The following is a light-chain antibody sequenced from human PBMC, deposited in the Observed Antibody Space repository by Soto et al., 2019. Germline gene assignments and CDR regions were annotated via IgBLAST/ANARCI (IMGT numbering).Light chain of an antibody. V-gene: IGLV2-14*01. CDR1: SSDVGGYNY. J-gene: IGLJ2*01. CDR3: SSATSSDTLL. Sequence: QSALTQPASVSGSPGQSITISCTGTSSDVGGYNYVSWYQQHPGKAPKLMIYEVSNRTSGVSNRFSGSKSGNTASLTSSGLQAEDEAYYYCSSATSSDTLLFGRGTKLTVL. CDR2: EVS.